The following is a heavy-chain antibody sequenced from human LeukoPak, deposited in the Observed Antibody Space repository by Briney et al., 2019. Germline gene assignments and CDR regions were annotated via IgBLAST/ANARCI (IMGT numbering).Heavy chain of an antibody. D-gene: IGHD3-3*01. Sequence: SETLSLTCAVYGGFFSGYYWSWIRQPPGKGLEWIGEINHSGSTNYNPSLKSRVTISVDTSKNQFSLKLSSVTAADTAVYYCARMGYNDFWRYYYYYMDVWGKGTTVTVSS. CDR2: INHSGST. J-gene: IGHJ6*03. CDR1: GGFFSGYY. V-gene: IGHV4-34*01. CDR3: ARMGYNDFWRYYYYYMDV.